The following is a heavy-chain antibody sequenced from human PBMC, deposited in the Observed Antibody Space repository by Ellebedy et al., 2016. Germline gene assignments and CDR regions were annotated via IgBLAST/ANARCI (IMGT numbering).Heavy chain of an antibody. CDR3: AKGITAAVVEGSLFDP. Sequence: GESLKISXEASGFTFSSYGMHWVRQAPGKGLEWVAVISYDGSNKYYADSVKGRFTITRDNSKNTLYLQMNSLRVDDTAVYYCAKGITAAVVEGSLFDPWGQGTLVTVSS. J-gene: IGHJ5*02. CDR2: ISYDGSNK. CDR1: GFTFSSYG. D-gene: IGHD6-13*01. V-gene: IGHV3-30*18.